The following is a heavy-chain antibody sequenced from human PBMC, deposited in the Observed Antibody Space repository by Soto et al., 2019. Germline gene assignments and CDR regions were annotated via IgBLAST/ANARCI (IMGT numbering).Heavy chain of an antibody. J-gene: IGHJ3*02. CDR1: RFTFSTYA. Sequence: GGSLRLSCAASRFTFSTYAMNWVRQAPGKGLEWVSLISSSGVSTNYADSVKGRFTISRDNSKNTLYLQMNSLRAEDTAVYYCAKLSAEDAFDIWGQGTMVTVSS. CDR3: AKLSAEDAFDI. V-gene: IGHV3-23*01. CDR2: ISSSGVST.